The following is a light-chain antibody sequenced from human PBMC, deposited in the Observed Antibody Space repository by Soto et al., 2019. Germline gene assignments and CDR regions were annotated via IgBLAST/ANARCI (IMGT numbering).Light chain of an antibody. CDR2: DTN. CDR3: LLSYNGVRPV. Sequence: QAVVTQEASLTVSPGGAVTLTCGSSTGAVTSGHYPSWFQQKPGQAPRTLIYDTNNKHSWTPARFSGSLLGGKAALTLSGAQPEDEAEYYCLLSYNGVRPVFGGGTKRTVL. CDR1: TGAVTSGHY. V-gene: IGLV7-46*01. J-gene: IGLJ3*02.